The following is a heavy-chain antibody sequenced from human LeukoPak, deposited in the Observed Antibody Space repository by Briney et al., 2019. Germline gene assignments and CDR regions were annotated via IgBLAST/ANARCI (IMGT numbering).Heavy chain of an antibody. CDR1: GGSISTYK. CDR2: VFTSGST. CDR3: ARGYSYGSGWFDP. Sequence: SETLSLTCTVSGGSISTYKWSWIRQPAGKGLEWIGRVFTSGSTNYNPSLKSRVTMSLDTPKNQFSLKLSSVTAADTAVYYCARGYSYGSGWFDPWGQGTLVTVSS. V-gene: IGHV4-4*07. D-gene: IGHD5-18*01. J-gene: IGHJ5*02.